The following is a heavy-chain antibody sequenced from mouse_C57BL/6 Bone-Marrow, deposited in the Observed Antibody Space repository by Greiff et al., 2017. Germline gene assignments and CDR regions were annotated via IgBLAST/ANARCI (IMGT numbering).Heavy chain of an antibody. CDR3: ATGTNY. D-gene: IGHD4-1*01. Sequence: QVQLQQPGAELVKPGASVKVSCKASGYTFTSYWMHWVKQRPGQGLEWIGRIHPSDSVTTYNQTFKGKATVTVDKSSSTAYMQLSSLTSEDYAVYYCATGTNYWGQGTTLTVSS. V-gene: IGHV1-74*01. CDR1: GYTFTSYW. CDR2: IHPSDSVT. J-gene: IGHJ2*01.